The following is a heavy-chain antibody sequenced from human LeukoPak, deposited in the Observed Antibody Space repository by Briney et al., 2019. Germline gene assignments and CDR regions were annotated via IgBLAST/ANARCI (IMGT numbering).Heavy chain of an antibody. D-gene: IGHD6-6*01. CDR3: ARVIAARPVLPFDY. Sequence: GASVKVSCKASGYTFTGYYMHWVRQAPGQGLEWMGWINPNSGGTNYAQKFQGRVTMTRDTSISTAYMELSRLRSDDTAVYYCARVIAARPVLPFDYWGQGTLVTVSS. CDR1: GYTFTGYY. J-gene: IGHJ4*02. V-gene: IGHV1-2*02. CDR2: INPNSGGT.